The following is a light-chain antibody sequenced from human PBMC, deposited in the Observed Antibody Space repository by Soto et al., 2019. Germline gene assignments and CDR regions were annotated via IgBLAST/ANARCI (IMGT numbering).Light chain of an antibody. CDR1: TSDIGSYNL. J-gene: IGLJ1*01. V-gene: IGLV2-23*01. CDR2: EAS. CDR3: CSYAGSSTWV. Sequence: QSVLTQPASVSGSPGQSITISCTGTTSDIGSYNLVSWYQQHPGKVPKIIIYEASKRPSWAPYRFSGSKSGNTASLTSSGLHAEDEADYYCCSYAGSSTWVFGTGTKLTVL.